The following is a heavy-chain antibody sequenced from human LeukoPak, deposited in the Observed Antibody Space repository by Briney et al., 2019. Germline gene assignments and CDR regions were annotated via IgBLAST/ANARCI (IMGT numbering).Heavy chain of an antibody. D-gene: IGHD1-14*01. Sequence: TGGPLRLSCAASGFTFSSYSMNWVRQAPGKGLEWVSGISYNGGSRFYADSVKGRFTISRDNSKNTVFLQMNGLRGDDTAVYYCAKASELGDYPNYYYYGMDVWGQGTTVTVSS. J-gene: IGHJ6*02. CDR3: AKASELGDYPNYYYYGMDV. CDR2: ISYNGGSR. CDR1: GFTFSSYS. V-gene: IGHV3-23*01.